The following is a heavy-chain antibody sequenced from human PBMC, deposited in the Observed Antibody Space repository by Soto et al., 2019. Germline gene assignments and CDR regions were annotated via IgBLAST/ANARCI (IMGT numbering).Heavy chain of an antibody. D-gene: IGHD5-18*01. CDR2: MNPNSGNT. V-gene: IGHV1-8*01. J-gene: IGHJ4*02. CDR1: GYTFTSYD. CDR3: ARGLRGIQLWPTGDFDY. Sequence: QVQLVQSGAEVKKPGASVKVSCKASGYTFTSYDINWVRQATGQGLEWMGWMNPNSGNTGYAQKFQGRVTMTRNTSIRTAYRELSSLRSEDTAVYYCARGLRGIQLWPTGDFDYWGQGTLVTVSS.